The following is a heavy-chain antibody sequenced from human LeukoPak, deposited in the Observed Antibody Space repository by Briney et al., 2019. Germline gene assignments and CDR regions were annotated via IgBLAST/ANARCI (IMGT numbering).Heavy chain of an antibody. D-gene: IGHD5-24*01. CDR2: IKQDGTAK. J-gene: IGHJ4*02. Sequence: GGSLRHSGAASGFTFSSYWMTWVRQAPGKGLEWVANIKQDGTAKYYVDSVKGRFTISRDNAKNSLYLQMNSLRAEDTAVYYCARGWFDCWGQGTLVTVSS. V-gene: IGHV3-7*04. CDR1: GFTFSSYW. CDR3: ARGWFDC.